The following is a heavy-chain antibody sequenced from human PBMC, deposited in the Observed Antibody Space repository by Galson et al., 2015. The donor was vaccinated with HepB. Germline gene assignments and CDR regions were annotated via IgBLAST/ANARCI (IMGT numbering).Heavy chain of an antibody. Sequence: SVKVSCKASGGTFSSYAISWVRQAPGQGLEWMGGIIPIFGTATYAQKFQGRVTITAAESTSTAYMELSSLRSEDTAVYYCARGAYYYGSGSYGGYYYYYYGMDVWGQGTPVTVSS. J-gene: IGHJ6*02. V-gene: IGHV1-69*13. D-gene: IGHD3-10*01. CDR3: ARGAYYYGSGSYGGYYYYYYGMDV. CDR2: IIPIFGTA. CDR1: GGTFSSYA.